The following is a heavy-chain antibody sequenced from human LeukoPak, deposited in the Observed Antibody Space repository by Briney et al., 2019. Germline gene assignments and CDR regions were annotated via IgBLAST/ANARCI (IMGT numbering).Heavy chain of an antibody. J-gene: IGHJ4*02. D-gene: IGHD2-21*02. Sequence: GGSLRLSCAASGFSFDDPAMHWVRQAPGKGLEWVSLVNWDGSLIYYGDSVRGRFTISRDNSKNSLFLQMHSLRAEDSAFYYCARDMTAHSSAVSGVPGDYWGQGTLVTVSS. V-gene: IGHV3-43D*03. CDR3: ARDMTAHSSAVSGVPGDY. CDR1: GFSFDDPA. CDR2: VNWDGSLI.